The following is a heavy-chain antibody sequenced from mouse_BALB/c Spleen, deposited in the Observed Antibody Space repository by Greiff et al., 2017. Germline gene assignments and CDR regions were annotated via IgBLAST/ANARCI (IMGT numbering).Heavy chain of an antibody. CDR2: IYPGDGDT. CDR3: ARENYYGSPMDY. V-gene: IGHV1-82*01. D-gene: IGHD1-1*01. Sequence: VQLQESGPELVKPGASVKISCKASGYAFRSSWMNWVKQRPGQGLEWIGRIYPGDGDTNYNGTFKGKATLTADKSSSTAYMQLSSLTSVDSAVYFCARENYYGSPMDYWGQGTSVTVSS. CDR1: GYAFRSSW. J-gene: IGHJ4*01.